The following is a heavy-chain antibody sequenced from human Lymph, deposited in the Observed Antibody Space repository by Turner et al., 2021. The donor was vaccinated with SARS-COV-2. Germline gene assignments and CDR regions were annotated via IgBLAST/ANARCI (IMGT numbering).Heavy chain of an antibody. J-gene: IGHJ6*02. Sequence: EVQLVTSGGGLVQPGGSLRLSCAPSGITVSRNYMSWVRQAPGKGLEWVSVIYSGGSSYYADSVKSRFTISRNKSKNTLYLQMNSLRAEDTAVYYCARDLDTAGGMDVWGQGTTVTVSS. CDR2: IYSGGSS. CDR1: GITVSRNY. D-gene: IGHD5-18*01. V-gene: IGHV3-53*04. CDR3: ARDLDTAGGMDV.